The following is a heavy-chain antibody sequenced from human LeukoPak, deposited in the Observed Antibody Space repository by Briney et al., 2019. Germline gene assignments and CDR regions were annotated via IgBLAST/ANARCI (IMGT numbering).Heavy chain of an antibody. CDR2: IKGDGSEK. CDR1: GFTLSSYW. V-gene: IGHV3-7*01. Sequence: PRGSLSLSCAASGFTLSSYWLYWVCQAPGKGLEWVADIKGDGSEKYNVDSVRGGSTISRDNAKNSLYLQRNSRRAEDPVVYYCPKTFRGGGHWGQGILVTVSS. D-gene: IGHD3-3*01. J-gene: IGHJ4*02. CDR3: PKTFRGGGH.